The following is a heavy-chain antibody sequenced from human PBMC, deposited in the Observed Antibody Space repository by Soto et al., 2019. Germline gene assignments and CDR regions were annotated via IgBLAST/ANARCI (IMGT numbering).Heavy chain of an antibody. D-gene: IGHD4-17*01. Sequence: EVQLVESGGGLVKPGGSLRLSCAASGFTFSNAWMSWVRQAPGKGLEWVGRIKSKTDGGTTDYAAPVKGRFTISRDDSKNTLYLQMNRLKTEDTAVYYCTTGIYGDYVKDYWGQGTWSPSPQ. CDR2: IKSKTDGGTT. CDR3: TTGIYGDYVKDY. V-gene: IGHV3-15*01. J-gene: IGHJ4*02. CDR1: GFTFSNAW.